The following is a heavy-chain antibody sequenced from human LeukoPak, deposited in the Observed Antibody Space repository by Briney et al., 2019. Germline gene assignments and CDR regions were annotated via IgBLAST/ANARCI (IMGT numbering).Heavy chain of an antibody. D-gene: IGHD2-2*01. CDR1: GYTFIDYY. J-gene: IGHJ4*02. CDR3: ARVKKLMPEFEF. CDR2: INPNSGAT. Sequence: ASVKDSCKSSGYTFIDYYIHWVRQAPGQGLEWMGWINPNSGATKYAQKFQGRVSMTRDTSINTAYMDLTKLRYDDTAIFYCARVKKLMPEFEFWGQGTLVTVSS. V-gene: IGHV1-2*02.